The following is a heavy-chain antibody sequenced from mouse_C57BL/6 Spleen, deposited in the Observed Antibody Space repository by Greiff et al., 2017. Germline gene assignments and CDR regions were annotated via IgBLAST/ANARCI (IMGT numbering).Heavy chain of an antibody. Sequence: VQLQQSGPGLVAPSQSLSITCTVSGFSLTSYAISWVRQPPGKGLEWLGVIWTGGGTNYNSALKSRLSISKDNSKSQVFLKMNSLQTDDTARYYSARNSLTGTLYAMDYWGQGTSVTVSS. J-gene: IGHJ4*01. V-gene: IGHV2-9-1*01. CDR2: IWTGGGT. D-gene: IGHD4-1*01. CDR3: ARNSLTGTLYAMDY. CDR1: GFSLTSYA.